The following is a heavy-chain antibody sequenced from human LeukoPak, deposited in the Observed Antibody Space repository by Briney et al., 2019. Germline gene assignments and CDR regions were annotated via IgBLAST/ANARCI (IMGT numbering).Heavy chain of an antibody. Sequence: GGSLRLSCAASGFTFSSYSMNWVRQAPGKGLEWVSPISSSSSYMYYADSVKGRFTISRDNSKNTLYLQMNSLRAEDTAVYYCARRAGAYSHPYDYWGQGTLVTVSS. CDR1: GFTFSSYS. J-gene: IGHJ4*02. CDR2: ISSSSSYM. D-gene: IGHD4/OR15-4a*01. CDR3: ARRAGAYSHPYDY. V-gene: IGHV3-21*04.